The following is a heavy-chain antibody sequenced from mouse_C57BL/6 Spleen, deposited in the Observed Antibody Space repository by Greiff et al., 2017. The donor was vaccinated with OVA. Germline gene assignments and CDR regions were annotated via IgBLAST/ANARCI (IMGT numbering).Heavy chain of an antibody. V-gene: IGHV1-26*01. CDR1: GYTFTDYY. Sequence: VQLQQSGPELVKPGASVKISCKASGYTFTDYYMNWVKQSHGKSLEWIGDINPNNGGTSYNQKFKGKATLTVDKSSSTAYMELRSLTSEDSAVYYCARLYYGSSFAYWGQGTLVTVSA. CDR3: ARLYYGSSFAY. J-gene: IGHJ3*01. CDR2: INPNNGGT. D-gene: IGHD1-1*01.